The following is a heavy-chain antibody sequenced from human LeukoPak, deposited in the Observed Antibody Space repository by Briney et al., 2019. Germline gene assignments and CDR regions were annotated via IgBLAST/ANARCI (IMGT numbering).Heavy chain of an antibody. J-gene: IGHJ5*02. CDR2: IYYSGST. D-gene: IGHD2-2*01. CDR3: ARGGCSSTSCYGWFDP. Sequence: SQTLSLTCTVSGGSISSGGYYWSWIRQHPGTGLEWIGYIYYSGSTYYNPPLKSRVTISVDTSKNQFSLKLSSVTAADTAVYYCARGGCSSTSCYGWFDPWGQGTLVTVSS. CDR1: GGSISSGGYY. V-gene: IGHV4-31*03.